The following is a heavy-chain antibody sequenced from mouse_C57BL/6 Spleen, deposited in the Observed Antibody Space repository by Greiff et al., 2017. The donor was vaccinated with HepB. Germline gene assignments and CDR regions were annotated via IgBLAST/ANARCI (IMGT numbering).Heavy chain of an antibody. D-gene: IGHD3-1*01. V-gene: IGHV1-15*01. J-gene: IGHJ2*01. CDR2: IDPETGGT. CDR1: GYTFTDYE. Sequence: VKLQESGAELVRPGASVTLSCKASGYTFTDYEMHWVKQTPVHGLEWIGAIDPETGGTAYNQKFKGKAILTADKSSSTAYMELRSLTSEDSAVYYCTRGGGYQFDYWGQGTTLTVSS. CDR3: TRGGGYQFDY.